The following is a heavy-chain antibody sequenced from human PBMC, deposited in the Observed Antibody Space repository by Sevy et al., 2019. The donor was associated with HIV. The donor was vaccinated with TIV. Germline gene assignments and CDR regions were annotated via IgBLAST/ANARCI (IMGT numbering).Heavy chain of an antibody. V-gene: IGHV4-34*01. Sequence: SETLSLTCAVYGGSFSGYYWSWIRQPPGKGLEWIGEINHSGSTNYNPSLKSRVTISVDTSKNQFSLKLRSVTAADTAVYYCARWIRLPAYYDFWSGYYSRENYFDYWGQGTLVTVSS. J-gene: IGHJ4*02. CDR2: INHSGST. CDR1: GGSFSGYY. D-gene: IGHD3-3*01. CDR3: ARWIRLPAYYDFWSGYYSRENYFDY.